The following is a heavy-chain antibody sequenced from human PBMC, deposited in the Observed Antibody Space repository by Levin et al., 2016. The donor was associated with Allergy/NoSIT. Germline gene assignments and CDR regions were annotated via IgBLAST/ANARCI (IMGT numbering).Heavy chain of an antibody. CDR3: ARWSGLVVAFDI. D-gene: IGHD3-10*01. J-gene: IGHJ3*02. Sequence: ASVKVSCKASGYLFSASGVSWVRQAPGQGLEWMGWISANNGDSKSAEKLQGRITMTTDTSASTAYMELRNLRSDDTAVYYCARWSGLVVAFDIWGQGTMVTASS. CDR2: ISANNGDS. CDR1: GYLFSASG. V-gene: IGHV1-18*01.